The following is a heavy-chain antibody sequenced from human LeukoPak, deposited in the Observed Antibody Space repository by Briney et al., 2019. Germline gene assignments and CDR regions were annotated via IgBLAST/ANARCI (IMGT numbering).Heavy chain of an antibody. CDR2: ISYDGNNK. J-gene: IGHJ4*02. Sequence: GGSLRLSCAASGLTFSSYSFHWVRRAPGKGLEWVSFISYDGNNKHYADSVKGRFTISRDNSKNTLYLQMNSLRAEDTALYFCARDLSGYCNGGSCYPDYWGQGTLVTVSS. D-gene: IGHD2-15*01. V-gene: IGHV3-30-3*01. CDR1: GLTFSSYS. CDR3: ARDLSGYCNGGSCYPDY.